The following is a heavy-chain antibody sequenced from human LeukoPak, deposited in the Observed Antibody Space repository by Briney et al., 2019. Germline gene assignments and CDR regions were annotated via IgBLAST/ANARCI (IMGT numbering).Heavy chain of an antibody. CDR1: GLTFSSYS. V-gene: IGHV3-21*04. J-gene: IGHJ6*03. CDR3: AKVEWFGERNYYYYMDV. Sequence: GGSLRLSCAASGLTFSSYSMNWVRQSPGKGLEWVSSTSSSSSYIYYADSVRGRFTISRDNAKNPLYLQMNSLRAEDTAVYYCAKVEWFGERNYYYYMDVWGKGTTVTISS. D-gene: IGHD3-10*01. CDR2: TSSSSSYI.